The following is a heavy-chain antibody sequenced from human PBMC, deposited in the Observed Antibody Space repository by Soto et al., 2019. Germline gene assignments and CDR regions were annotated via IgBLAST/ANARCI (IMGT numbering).Heavy chain of an antibody. J-gene: IGHJ4*02. Sequence: GGSLRLSCGGTGFTFSSYWLHWVRQAPGKGLEWVSRINGDGRTTNYADSVKGRFTISRDNAKNTLYLQMNSLRDDDTAIYDFATARDYRFDFWGPATRVTVS. CDR3: ATARDYRFDF. D-gene: IGHD4-17*01. CDR1: GFTFSSYW. CDR2: INGDGRTT. V-gene: IGHV3-74*01.